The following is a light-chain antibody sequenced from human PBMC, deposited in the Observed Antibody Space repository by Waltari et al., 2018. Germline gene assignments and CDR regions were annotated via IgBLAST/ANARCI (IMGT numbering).Light chain of an antibody. J-gene: IGKJ4*01. CDR1: QSVSNNF. CDR2: GAS. Sequence: EIVLTQSPGTLSLSPGERATLSCRASQSVSNNFLNWYQQKPGPAPRLLIYGASSRATGIPDRFSGSGSGTDFTLTISRLEPEYFAVYYCQQYDSIVLTFGGGTKVEI. V-gene: IGKV3-20*01. CDR3: QQYDSIVLT.